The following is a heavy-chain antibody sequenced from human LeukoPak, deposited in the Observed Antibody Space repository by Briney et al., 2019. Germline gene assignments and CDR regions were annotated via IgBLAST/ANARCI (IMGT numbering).Heavy chain of an antibody. V-gene: IGHV3-23*01. CDR3: AKCGDYDFWSGYYWDY. CDR1: GFTFSNNA. J-gene: IGHJ4*02. CDR2: ISGSGGST. Sequence: GGSLRLSCAASGFTFSNNAMSWVRQAPGKGLEWVSAISGSGGSTYYADSVKGRFTISRDNSKNTLYLQMNSLRAEDTAVYYCAKCGDYDFWSGYYWDYWGQGTLVTVSS. D-gene: IGHD3-3*01.